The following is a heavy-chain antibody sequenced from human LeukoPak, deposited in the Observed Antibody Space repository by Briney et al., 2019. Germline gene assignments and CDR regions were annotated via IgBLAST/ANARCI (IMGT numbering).Heavy chain of an antibody. V-gene: IGHV1-2*02. CDR2: IKFNSGGT. D-gene: IGHD2-2*01. J-gene: IGHJ4*02. CDR1: GHSFADYY. Sequence: ASVKVSCEASGHSFADYYMHWVRQAPGHGLEWMGWIKFNSGGTQYAQKFQGRVTLARDTSISTAYMELSRLRSDDTAVYYCARDIVVVPAAPNVDYWGQGTLVTVSS. CDR3: ARDIVVVPAAPNVDY.